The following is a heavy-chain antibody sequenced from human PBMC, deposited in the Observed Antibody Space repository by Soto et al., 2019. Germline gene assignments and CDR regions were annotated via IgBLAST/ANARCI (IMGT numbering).Heavy chain of an antibody. CDR2: ISGSGGST. Sequence: GGSLRLSCAASGFTFSSYAMSWVRQAPGKGLEWVSAISGSGGSTYYADSVKGRFTISRDNSKNTLYLQMNSLRAEDTAVYYCASDYGSGSYYGYYYYYMDVWGKGTTVTVSS. J-gene: IGHJ6*03. CDR3: ASDYGSGSYYGYYYYYMDV. CDR1: GFTFSSYA. V-gene: IGHV3-23*01. D-gene: IGHD3-10*01.